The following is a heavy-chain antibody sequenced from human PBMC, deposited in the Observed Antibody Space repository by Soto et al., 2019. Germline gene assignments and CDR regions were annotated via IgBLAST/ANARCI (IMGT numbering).Heavy chain of an antibody. V-gene: IGHV1-18*01. CDR3: ARDRYDTPNAYHVGADY. Sequence: QVQLVQSGAEVKKPGASVKVSCKASDFSSLSYGFSWVRQAPGEGLEWMGWISGPNGNTNYALKFQGRVTMTTDTSTSTGYMELRSLRFDDTAVYYCARDRYDTPNAYHVGADYWGQGTVVTVS. CDR1: DFSSLSYG. D-gene: IGHD3-16*01. CDR2: ISGPNGNT. J-gene: IGHJ4*02.